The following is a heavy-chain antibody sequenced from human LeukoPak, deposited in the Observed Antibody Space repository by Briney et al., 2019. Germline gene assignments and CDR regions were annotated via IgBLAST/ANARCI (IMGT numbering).Heavy chain of an antibody. CDR3: ARHLQDPCRGDCYDWFDP. Sequence: GGSLRLSCEASGLTFNNFAMHWVRQAPGKGLEWVSGISWNSGSIGYADSVKGRFTISRDNAKNSLYLKMNSLRAEDTALYYCARHLQDPCRGDCYDWFDPWGQGTLVTVS. V-gene: IGHV3-9*01. D-gene: IGHD2-21*02. CDR2: ISWNSGSI. J-gene: IGHJ5*02. CDR1: GLTFNNFA.